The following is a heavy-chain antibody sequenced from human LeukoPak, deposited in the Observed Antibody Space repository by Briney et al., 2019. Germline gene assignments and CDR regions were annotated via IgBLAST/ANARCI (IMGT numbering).Heavy chain of an antibody. CDR3: AKAALGGSGSYLH. J-gene: IGHJ4*02. V-gene: IGHV3-64*02. CDR1: GFTFSTYS. D-gene: IGHD3-10*01. Sequence: PGGSLRLSCAASGFTFSTYSMHWLRQAPGKGLEYVSSISGNGDSTYYADSVKGRFTISRDNSKNTLYLQMNSLRAEDTAVYYCAKAALGGSGSYLHWGQGTLVTVSS. CDR2: ISGNGDST.